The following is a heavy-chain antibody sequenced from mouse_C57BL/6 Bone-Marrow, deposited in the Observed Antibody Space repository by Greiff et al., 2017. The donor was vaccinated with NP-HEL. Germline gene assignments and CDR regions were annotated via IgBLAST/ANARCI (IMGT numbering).Heavy chain of an antibody. D-gene: IGHD1-1*01. CDR1: GFSLTSYG. Sequence: QVQLQQSGPGLVQPSQSLSITCTVSGFSLTSYGVHWVRQPPGKGLEWLGVIWSGGSTDYNAAFISRLSISKDNSKSQVFFKMNSLQADDTAIYYCAKNNYGSSSYWYFDVWGTGTTVTVSS. J-gene: IGHJ1*03. CDR2: IWSGGST. CDR3: AKNNYGSSSYWYFDV. V-gene: IGHV2-4*01.